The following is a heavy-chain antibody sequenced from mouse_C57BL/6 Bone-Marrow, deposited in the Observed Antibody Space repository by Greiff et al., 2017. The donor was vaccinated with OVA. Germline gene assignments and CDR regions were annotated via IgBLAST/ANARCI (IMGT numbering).Heavy chain of an antibody. V-gene: IGHV1-50*01. D-gene: IGHD3-2*02. CDR2: IDPSDSYT. CDR3: AEGNDSSGPLFAY. Sequence: QVHVKQPGAELVKPGASVKLSCKASGYTFTSYWMQWVKQRPGQGLEWIGEIDPSDSYTNYNQKFKGKATLTVDTSSSTAYMQLSSLTSEDSAVYYCAEGNDSSGPLFAYWGQGTLVTVSA. J-gene: IGHJ3*01. CDR1: GYTFTSYW.